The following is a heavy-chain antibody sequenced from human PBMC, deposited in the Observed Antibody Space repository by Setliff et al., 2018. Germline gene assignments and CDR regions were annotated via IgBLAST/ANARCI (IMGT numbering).Heavy chain of an antibody. D-gene: IGHD3-3*01. CDR3: ARQYYNFWSGYSPKKGWFDP. Sequence: SLKISCTGSGYSFTSYWIAWVRQMPGKGLEWMGIIYPGDSDTRYSPSFEGQVTISADKSISTAYLQWSSLKASDTAMYYCARQYYNFWSGYSPKKGWFDPWGQGTLVTVSS. J-gene: IGHJ5*02. CDR2: IYPGDSDT. V-gene: IGHV5-51*01. CDR1: GYSFTSYW.